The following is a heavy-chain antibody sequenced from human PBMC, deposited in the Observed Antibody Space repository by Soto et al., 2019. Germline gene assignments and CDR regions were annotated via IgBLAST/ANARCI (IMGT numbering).Heavy chain of an antibody. CDR3: ARPRSGSYYYGMDV. V-gene: IGHV1-8*01. CDR1: GYTFTSYD. CDR2: MNPNSGNT. J-gene: IGHJ6*02. Sequence: QVQLVQSGAEVKKPGASVKVSCKASGYTFTSYDINWVRQATGQGLEWMGWMNPNSGNTGYAQKFEGRVTRTRNTSIITASMELSSLRSEVTAVYSCARPRSGSYYYGMDVWGQGTAVTVSS. D-gene: IGHD3-3*01.